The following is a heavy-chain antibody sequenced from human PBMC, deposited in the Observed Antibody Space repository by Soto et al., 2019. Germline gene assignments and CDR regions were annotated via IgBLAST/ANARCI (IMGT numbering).Heavy chain of an antibody. Sequence: GGSLRLSCAASGFTFSNYAMHWVRQAPGKGLEYVSAISSNGGSTYYGNSVKGRFTISRDNSKNTLYLQMGSLRAEDMAVYYCARVDSGYDFNYFDYWGQGTLVTVAS. J-gene: IGHJ4*02. CDR1: GFTFSNYA. D-gene: IGHD5-12*01. CDR3: ARVDSGYDFNYFDY. V-gene: IGHV3-64*01. CDR2: ISSNGGST.